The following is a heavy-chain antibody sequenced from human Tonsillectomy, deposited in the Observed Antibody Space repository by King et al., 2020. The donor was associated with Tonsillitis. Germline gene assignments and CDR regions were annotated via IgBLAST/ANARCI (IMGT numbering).Heavy chain of an antibody. CDR2: IRYDGSNK. V-gene: IGHV3-30*02. CDR1: GFTFSSYG. D-gene: IGHD3-16*01. CDR3: AKDRWADYDAFDI. J-gene: IGHJ3*02. Sequence: VQLVESGGGVVQPGGSLRLSCAASGFTFSSYGMHWVRQAPGKGLEWVAFIRYDGSNKYYADSVEGRFTISRENSKNTLCLQMNRLRAEDTGVYYCAKDRWADYDAFDIWGQGTMVTVSS.